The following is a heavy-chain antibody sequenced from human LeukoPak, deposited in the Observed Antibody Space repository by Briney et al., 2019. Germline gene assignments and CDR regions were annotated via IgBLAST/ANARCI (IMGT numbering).Heavy chain of an antibody. V-gene: IGHV4-39*01. CDR1: GASISSSSYY. CDR3: ARQQYSYRKMPGYYFDY. J-gene: IGHJ4*02. D-gene: IGHD5-18*01. CDR2: IYYSRST. Sequence: PSETLSLTCTVSGASISSSSYYWGWIRQPPGKGLEWIGRIYYSRSTYYNPSLKSRVTISVDTSKNQFSLKLSSVTAADTAVYYCARQQYSYRKMPGYYFDYWGQGTLVTVSS.